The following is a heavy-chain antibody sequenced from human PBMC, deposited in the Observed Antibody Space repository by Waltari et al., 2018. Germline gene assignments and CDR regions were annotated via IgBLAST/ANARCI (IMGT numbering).Heavy chain of an antibody. CDR1: GGSLSGSY. D-gene: IGHD3-10*01. CDR3: ARHLGSGTYPFDY. CDR2: IYYRGST. Sequence: QVQLQESGPGLVKPSETLSLTCPVSGGSLSGSYCRWIRQPPGKGLEWMGYIYYRGSTNYNPSLKGRVTISVDTSKNQFSLKLSSVTAADTAVYYCARHLGSGTYPFDYWGQGTLVTVSS. J-gene: IGHJ4*02. V-gene: IGHV4-59*01.